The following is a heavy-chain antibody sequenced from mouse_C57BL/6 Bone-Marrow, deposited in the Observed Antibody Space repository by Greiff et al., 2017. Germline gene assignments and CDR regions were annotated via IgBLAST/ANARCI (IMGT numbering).Heavy chain of an antibody. CDR3: AGHPYGH. CDR2: ISSGGSYT. D-gene: IGHD1-1*01. V-gene: IGHV5-6*01. CDR1: GFTFSSYG. Sequence: EVMLVESGGDLVKPGGSLKLSCAASGFTFSSYGMSWVRQTPDKRLEWVATISSGGSYTSYPDSVKGRFTISRDNAKNTLYLQMSSLKSEDTAMYYCAGHPYGHWGQGTSVTVSS. J-gene: IGHJ4*01.